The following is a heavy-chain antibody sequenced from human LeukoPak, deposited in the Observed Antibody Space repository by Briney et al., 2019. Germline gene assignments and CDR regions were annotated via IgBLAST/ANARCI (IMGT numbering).Heavy chain of an antibody. Sequence: SETLSLTCSASGGSISNYYWSWIRQPPGKALEWIGYIYYSGSANYNPSLKSRVTISVDTSKNQFSLKLGSVTAADTAVYYCARHTVNVGNDYWGQGTLVTVSS. J-gene: IGHJ4*02. CDR1: GGSISNYY. CDR2: IYYSGSA. V-gene: IGHV4-59*08. CDR3: ARHTVNVGNDY. D-gene: IGHD4-17*01.